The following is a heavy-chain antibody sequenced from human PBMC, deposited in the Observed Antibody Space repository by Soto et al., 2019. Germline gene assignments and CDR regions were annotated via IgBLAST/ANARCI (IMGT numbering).Heavy chain of an antibody. V-gene: IGHV4-61*01. CDR3: AREGGEDGDYSFDY. J-gene: IGHJ4*02. CDR2: IYYSGST. Sequence: SETLSLTCTVSGGSVSSGSYYWSWIRQPPGKGLEWIGYIYYSGSTNYNPSLKSRVTISVDTSKNQFSLKLSSVTAADTAVYYCAREGGEDGDYSFDYWGQGTLVTVSS. D-gene: IGHD4-17*01. CDR1: GGSVSSGSYY.